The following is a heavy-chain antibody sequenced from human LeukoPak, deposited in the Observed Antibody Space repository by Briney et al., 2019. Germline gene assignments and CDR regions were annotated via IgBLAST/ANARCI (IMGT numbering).Heavy chain of an antibody. D-gene: IGHD6-19*01. Sequence: ASVKVSCKASGYTFTSYGINWVRQATGQXXXWMGWMNPNSGNTGYAQKFQGRVTMTRNTSISTAYMELSSLRSEDTAVYYCARGPLIAVAGTVDYWGQGTLVTVSS. CDR1: GYTFTSYG. V-gene: IGHV1-8*01. CDR3: ARGPLIAVAGTVDY. CDR2: MNPNSGNT. J-gene: IGHJ4*02.